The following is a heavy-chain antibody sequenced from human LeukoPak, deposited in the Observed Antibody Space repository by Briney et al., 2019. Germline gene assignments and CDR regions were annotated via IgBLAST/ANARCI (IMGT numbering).Heavy chain of an antibody. D-gene: IGHD6-6*01. Sequence: ASVKVSCKASGYTFTSYDINWVRQATGQGLEWMGWMNPNSGNTGYAQKFQGRVTMTRNTSISTAYMELSSLRSEDTAVYYCARGIPRIAARPSYYYHYYMDVWGKGTTVTVSS. J-gene: IGHJ6*03. CDR3: ARGIPRIAARPSYYYHYYMDV. CDR2: MNPNSGNT. V-gene: IGHV1-8*01. CDR1: GYTFTSYD.